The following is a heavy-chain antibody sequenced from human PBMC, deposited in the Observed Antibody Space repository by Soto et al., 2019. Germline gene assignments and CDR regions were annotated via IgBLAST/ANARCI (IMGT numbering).Heavy chain of an antibody. D-gene: IGHD4-17*01. CDR1: GFTFSSYS. Sequence: PGGSLRLSCAASGFTFSSYSMNWVRQAPGKGLEWVSSISSSSSYIYYADSVKGRFTISRDNAKNSLYLQMNSLRAEDTAVYYCAREGPLLRGDFDYWGQGTLVTVSS. V-gene: IGHV3-21*01. J-gene: IGHJ4*02. CDR2: ISSSSSYI. CDR3: AREGPLLRGDFDY.